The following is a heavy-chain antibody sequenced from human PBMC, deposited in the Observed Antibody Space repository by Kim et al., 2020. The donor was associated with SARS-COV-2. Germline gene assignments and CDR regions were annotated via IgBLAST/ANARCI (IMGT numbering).Heavy chain of an antibody. CDR2: ISSSSSYI. J-gene: IGHJ6*02. CDR3: ARASSGWYWYYYGMDV. CDR1: GFTFSSYS. Sequence: GGSLRLSCAASGFTFSSYSMNWVRQAPGKGLEWVSSISSSSSYIYYADSVKGRFTISRDNAKNSLYLQMNSLRAEDTAVYYCARASSGWYWYYYGMDVWGQVTTVTVSS. D-gene: IGHD6-19*01. V-gene: IGHV3-21*01.